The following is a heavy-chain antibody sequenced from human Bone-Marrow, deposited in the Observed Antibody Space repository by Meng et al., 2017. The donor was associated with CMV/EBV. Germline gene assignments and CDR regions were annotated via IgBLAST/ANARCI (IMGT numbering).Heavy chain of an antibody. CDR3: ATYSSSWYPFDY. CDR1: GYTFTGYY. D-gene: IGHD6-13*01. V-gene: IGHV1-2*02. Sequence: ASVKVSCKASGYTFTGYYMHWVRQAPGQGLEWMGWINPNSGGTNYAQKFQGRVTMTRDTSISTAYMELSRLRPDDTAVYYCATYSSSWYPFDYWGQGTLGTVSS. CDR2: INPNSGGT. J-gene: IGHJ4*02.